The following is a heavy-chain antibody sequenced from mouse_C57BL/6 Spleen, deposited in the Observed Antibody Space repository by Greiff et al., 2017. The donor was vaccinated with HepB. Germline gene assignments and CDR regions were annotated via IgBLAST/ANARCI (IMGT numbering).Heavy chain of an antibody. CDR1: GYAFSSYW. CDR2: IYPGDGDT. V-gene: IGHV1-80*01. J-gene: IGHJ2*01. D-gene: IGHD1-1*01. Sequence: QVQLQQSGAELVKPGASVKISCKASGYAFSSYWMNWVKQRPGKGLEWIGQIYPGDGDTNYNGKFKGKATLTADKSSSTAYMQLSSLTSEDSAVYFCARGSSYSYYFDYWGQGTTLTVSS. CDR3: ARGSSYSYYFDY.